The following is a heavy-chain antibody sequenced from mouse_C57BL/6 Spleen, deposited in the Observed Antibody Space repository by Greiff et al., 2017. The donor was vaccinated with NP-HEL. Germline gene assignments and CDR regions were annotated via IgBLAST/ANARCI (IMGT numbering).Heavy chain of an antibody. CDR1: GYTFTSYW. CDR2: IDPSDSYT. D-gene: IGHD2-5*01. Sequence: QVQLQQPGAELVKPGASVKLSCKASGYTFTSYWMQWVKQRPGQGLEWIGEIDPSDSYTNYNQKFKGKATLTVDTSSSTAYMQLSSLTSEDSAVYYCGRWNSNYAMDYWGQGTSVTVSS. J-gene: IGHJ4*01. CDR3: GRWNSNYAMDY. V-gene: IGHV1-50*01.